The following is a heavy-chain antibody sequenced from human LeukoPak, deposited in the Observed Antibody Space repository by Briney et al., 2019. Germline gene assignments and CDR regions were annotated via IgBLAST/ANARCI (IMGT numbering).Heavy chain of an antibody. CDR3: AKDVMKGCSSTSCYFV. V-gene: IGHV3-23*01. Sequence: GRSLRLSCAASGFTFRSYAMHWVRQAPGKGLEWVSAISGSGGSTYYADSVKGRFTISRDNSKNTLYLQMNSLRAEDTAVYYCAKDVMKGCSSTSCYFVWGQGTLVTVSS. CDR2: ISGSGGST. CDR1: GFTFRSYA. D-gene: IGHD2-2*01. J-gene: IGHJ4*02.